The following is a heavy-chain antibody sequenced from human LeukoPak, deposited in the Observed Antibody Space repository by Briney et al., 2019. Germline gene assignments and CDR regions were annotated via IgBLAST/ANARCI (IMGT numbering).Heavy chain of an antibody. CDR3: ARGLKSYYGMDV. J-gene: IGHJ6*02. Sequence: GGSLRLSCAASGFTFSSYEMNWVRQAPGKGLEWVSYISSSGSTIYCADSVKGRFTISRDNAKNSLYLQMNSLRAEDTAVYYCARGLKSYYGMDVWGQGTTVTVSS. CDR1: GFTFSSYE. CDR2: ISSSGSTI. V-gene: IGHV3-48*03.